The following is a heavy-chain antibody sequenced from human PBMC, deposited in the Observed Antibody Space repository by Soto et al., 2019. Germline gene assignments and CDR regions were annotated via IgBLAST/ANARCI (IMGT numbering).Heavy chain of an antibody. CDR2: ISSDESNK. V-gene: IGHV3-30-3*01. CDR1: GFIFSNYA. D-gene: IGHD2-15*01. CDR3: ARVPGYCGGSSCYGDYYYGMDV. J-gene: IGHJ6*02. Sequence: QVQLVESGGGVVQPGRSPRLSCGASGFIFSNYAMYWVRQAPGKGLEWVAVISSDESNKYYADSVKGRFTISRDNSKNTLCLQMNSLRAEDTAMYYCARVPGYCGGSSCYGDYYYGMDVWGQGTTVTVSS.